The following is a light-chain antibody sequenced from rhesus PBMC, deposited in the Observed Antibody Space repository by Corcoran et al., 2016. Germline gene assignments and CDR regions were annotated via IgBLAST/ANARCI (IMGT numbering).Light chain of an antibody. CDR3: QHYYSTPCR. V-gene: IGKV1-25*01. J-gene: IGKJ2*01. CDR2: EAT. CDR1: QGITND. Sequence: DIQMTQSPSSLSASVGDRVTITCRASQGITNDLAWYHQQPGGTPKLLIYEATSLQSGIHSRFSVSGSGTDFTLTINSPQPEDFVICYCQHYYSTPCRFGQGTKVEIK.